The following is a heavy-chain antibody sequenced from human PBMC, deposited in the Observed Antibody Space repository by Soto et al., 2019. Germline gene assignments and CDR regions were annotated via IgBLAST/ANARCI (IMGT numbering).Heavy chain of an antibody. CDR1: GGTFSRYS. CDR2: IIPIFGIA. Sequence: QVQLVQSGAEVKKHGSSVKVSCKASGGTFSRYSITWVRQAPGHGLEWIGRIIPIFGIASYAQKVQGRVTIAADESTSTAYMELSSLGSDDTAVYYCAREDRDRETGLVPAAIDGMDVWGKGTTVTVSS. D-gene: IGHD2-2*01. J-gene: IGHJ6*04. V-gene: IGHV1-69*08. CDR3: AREDRDRETGLVPAAIDGMDV.